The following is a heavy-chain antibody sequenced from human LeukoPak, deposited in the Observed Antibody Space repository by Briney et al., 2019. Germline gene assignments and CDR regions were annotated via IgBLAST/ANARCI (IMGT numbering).Heavy chain of an antibody. J-gene: IGHJ4*02. V-gene: IGHV3-9*03. Sequence: PGGSLRLSCAASGFTFDDYAMHWVRQAPGKGLEWVSGISWNSGNIGYADSVKGRFSISRDNAKNSLYLQMNSLRAEDMALYYCAKGATYYYGSSAHLDYWGRGTLVTVSS. CDR1: GFTFDDYA. D-gene: IGHD3-22*01. CDR3: AKGATYYYGSSAHLDY. CDR2: ISWNSGNI.